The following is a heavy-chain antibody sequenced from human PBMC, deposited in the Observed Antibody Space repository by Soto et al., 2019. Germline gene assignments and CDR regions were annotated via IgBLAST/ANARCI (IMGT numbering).Heavy chain of an antibody. CDR2: IYSGGST. J-gene: IGHJ4*02. V-gene: IGHV3-53*01. CDR3: ARGDIVSAPPVY. Sequence: EVQLVESGGALIQPGGSPRLSCVASGFTVSSNYMSWVRQAPGKGLEWVSIIYSGGSTYYADSVKGRFTISRDNSKNTLYLQMNSLRAEDTAVYYCARGDIVSAPPVYWGQGTLVTVSS. D-gene: IGHD5-12*01. CDR1: GFTVSSNY.